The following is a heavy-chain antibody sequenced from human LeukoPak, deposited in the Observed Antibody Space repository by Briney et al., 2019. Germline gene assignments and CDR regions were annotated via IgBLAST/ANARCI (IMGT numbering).Heavy chain of an antibody. Sequence: GGSLRLSCAASGFTFSSYSMNWIRQAPGKGLEWVSYISSSGSTIYYADSVKGRFTISRDNAKNSLYLQMNSLRAEDTAVYYCARAAAGYYYYYYMDVWGKGTTVTVSS. CDR3: ARAAAGYYYYYYMDV. CDR1: GFTFSSYS. D-gene: IGHD6-13*01. CDR2: ISSSGSTI. V-gene: IGHV3-48*04. J-gene: IGHJ6*03.